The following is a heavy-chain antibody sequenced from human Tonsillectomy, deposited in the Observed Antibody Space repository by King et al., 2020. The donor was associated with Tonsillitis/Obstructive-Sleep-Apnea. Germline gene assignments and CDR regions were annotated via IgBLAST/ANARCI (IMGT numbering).Heavy chain of an antibody. CDR1: GGTFSSYA. Sequence: QLVQSGAEVKKPGSSVKVSCKASGGTFSSYAISWVRQAPGQGLEWMGGIIPILGIANYAQKFQGRVTITADKSTSTAYMELSSLRSEDTAVYYCARHSNCGGDCYFPSDYYYGMDVWGQGTTVTVSS. J-gene: IGHJ6*02. D-gene: IGHD2-21*02. V-gene: IGHV1-69*10. CDR2: IIPILGIA. CDR3: ARHSNCGGDCYFPSDYYYGMDV.